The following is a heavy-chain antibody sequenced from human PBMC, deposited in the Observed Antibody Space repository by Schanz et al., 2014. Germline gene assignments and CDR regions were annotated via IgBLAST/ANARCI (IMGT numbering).Heavy chain of an antibody. V-gene: IGHV3-23*04. CDR3: AKYGGGYSYGFVEY. CDR2: INGNGGIT. CDR1: GFAFSSNW. D-gene: IGHD5-18*01. J-gene: IGHJ4*02. Sequence: EVQLVESGGGLVQPGGSLRLSCAGSGFAFSSNWMNWVRQAPGKGLEWVSAINGNGGITYYADPVKGRFTISRDNSNNTLYLQMKSLRAEDTAVYYCAKYGGGYSYGFVEYWGQGILVTVSS.